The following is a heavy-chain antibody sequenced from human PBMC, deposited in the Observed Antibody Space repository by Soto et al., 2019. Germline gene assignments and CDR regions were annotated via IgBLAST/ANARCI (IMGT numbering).Heavy chain of an antibody. Sequence: GGSLRLSCAASGFTFSTYAMAWVRQAPGKGLEWVSGVSASGLNTDYADPVKGRFYISRDNSKNTVSLHMNSLRAEDTALYYCAKDPLSAPYYDFWSGYSSYGMDVWGQGTTVTVSS. J-gene: IGHJ6*02. CDR2: VSASGLNT. D-gene: IGHD3-3*01. V-gene: IGHV3-23*01. CDR3: AKDPLSAPYYDFWSGYSSYGMDV. CDR1: GFTFSTYA.